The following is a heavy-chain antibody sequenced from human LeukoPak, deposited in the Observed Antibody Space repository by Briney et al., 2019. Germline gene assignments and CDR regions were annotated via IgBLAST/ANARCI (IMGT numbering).Heavy chain of an antibody. J-gene: IGHJ5*02. CDR3: ATIPGWGDWFDP. Sequence: SETLSLTCAVSGGSISSGGYSWSWIRQPPGKGLEWIGYIYHSGSTYYNPSLKSRVTISVDRSKNQFSLKLSSVTAADTAVYYCATIPGWGDWFDPWGQGTLVTVSS. CDR1: GGSISSGGYS. D-gene: IGHD3-16*01. V-gene: IGHV4-30-2*01. CDR2: IYHSGST.